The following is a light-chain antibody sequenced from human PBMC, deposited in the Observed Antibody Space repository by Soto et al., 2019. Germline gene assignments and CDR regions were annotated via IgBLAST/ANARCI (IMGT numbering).Light chain of an antibody. CDR2: GAS. Sequence: EIVLTQSPGTLSLSPGERATLSCRASQSVSSSYLACYQQKPGQAPRLLIYGASSRGTGIPDRFSGSGSGTDFTLTISRLEPEDFAVYYCQQYGSSRTFGQGTKVEIK. CDR3: QQYGSSRT. J-gene: IGKJ1*01. CDR1: QSVSSSY. V-gene: IGKV3-20*01.